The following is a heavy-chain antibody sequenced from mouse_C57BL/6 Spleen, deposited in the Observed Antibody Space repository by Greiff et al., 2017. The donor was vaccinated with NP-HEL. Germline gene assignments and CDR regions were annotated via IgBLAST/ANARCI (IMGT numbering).Heavy chain of an antibody. J-gene: IGHJ1*03. V-gene: IGHV1-82*01. CDR2: IYPGDGDT. CDR1: GYAFSSSW. Sequence: QVQLQQSGPELVKPGASVKISCKASGYAFSSSWMNWVKQRPGKGLEWIGRIYPGDGDTNYNRKFKGKATLTADKSSSTAYMQLSSLTSEDSAVYFCARDGRGYFDVWGTGTTVTVSS. D-gene: IGHD1-2*01. CDR3: ARDGRGYFDV.